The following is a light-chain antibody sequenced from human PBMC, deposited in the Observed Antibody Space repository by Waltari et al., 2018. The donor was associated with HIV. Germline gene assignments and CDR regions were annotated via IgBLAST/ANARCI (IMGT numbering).Light chain of an antibody. CDR2: NNT. CDR3: ATWDHRLNGWV. J-gene: IGLJ3*02. CDR1: SSNIGSDP. V-gene: IGLV1-44*01. Sequence: QAVLTQPPSAPGTPGQRITISCSGSSSNIGSDPVNWYQQLPGTAPKRLIYNNTQRPSGVPDRFSASKSGTSASLAISGLQSEDEADYYCATWDHRLNGWVFGGGTKLTVL.